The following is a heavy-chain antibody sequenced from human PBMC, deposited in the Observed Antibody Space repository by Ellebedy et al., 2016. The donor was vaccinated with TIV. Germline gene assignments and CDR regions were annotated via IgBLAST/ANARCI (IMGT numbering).Heavy chain of an antibody. CDR3: ASAQIGTGKGEGTRGVDFDY. D-gene: IGHD3-10*01. Sequence: PGGSLRLSCAASGITFSSYGLHWVRQAPGTGLDWVAIIWYDGTKKYYADSVKGRFTISRDNSNNILYLQMNSLRAEDTAVYYCASAQIGTGKGEGTRGVDFDYWGQGTLVTVSS. CDR1: GITFSSYG. V-gene: IGHV3-33*01. CDR2: IWYDGTKK. J-gene: IGHJ4*02.